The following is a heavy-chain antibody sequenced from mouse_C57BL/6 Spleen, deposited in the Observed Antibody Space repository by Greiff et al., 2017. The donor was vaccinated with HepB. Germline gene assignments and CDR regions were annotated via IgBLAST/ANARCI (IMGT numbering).Heavy chain of an antibody. CDR1: GYTFTDYY. J-gene: IGHJ1*03. D-gene: IGHD2-1*01. CDR2: INPNNGGT. Sequence: VQLQQSGPELVKPGASVKISCKASGYTFTDYYMNWVKQSHGKSLEWIGDINPNNGGTSYNQKFKGKATLTVDKSSSTAYMELRSLTSEDSAVYYCALYYGNPYWYFDVWGTGTTVTVSS. CDR3: ALYYGNPYWYFDV. V-gene: IGHV1-26*01.